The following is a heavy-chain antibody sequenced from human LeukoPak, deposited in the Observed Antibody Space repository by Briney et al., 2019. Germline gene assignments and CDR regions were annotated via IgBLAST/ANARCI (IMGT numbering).Heavy chain of an antibody. V-gene: IGHV3-30*18. Sequence: GRSLRLSCAAFGFTLTIYGTDWVRQPPGKVLGWVALILYDGSNKYYADSVKGRFTIARDNSKNTLYLQMNSLRAEDTAVYYCGKKGRWSYYGMDVWGQGTTVTVSS. J-gene: IGHJ6*02. CDR1: GFTLTIYG. CDR3: GKKGRWSYYGMDV. D-gene: IGHD1-1*01. CDR2: ILYDGSNK.